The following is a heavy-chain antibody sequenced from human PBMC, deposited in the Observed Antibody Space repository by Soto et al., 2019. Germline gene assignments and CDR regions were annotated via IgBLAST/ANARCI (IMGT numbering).Heavy chain of an antibody. CDR1: GGSMNSGGYC. D-gene: IGHD2-15*01. CDR3: SRGILV. Sequence: QVQLQESGPGLVKPSQTLSLTCTVSGGSMNSGGYCWNWIRQHPGEGLEWIGCISYGGTTSYNPSLKSRVTISGDTSKNQFALKLGSVTAADTAVYYCSRGILVWGQGTLITVSS. V-gene: IGHV4-31*03. CDR2: ISYGGTT. J-gene: IGHJ4*02.